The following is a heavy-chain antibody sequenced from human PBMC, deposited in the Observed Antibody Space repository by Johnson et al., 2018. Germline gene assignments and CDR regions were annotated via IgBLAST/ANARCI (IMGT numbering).Heavy chain of an antibody. Sequence: QLVESGGGLVKPGGSLRLSCAASGFAFSNYGMNWVRQAPGMGLEWVSSISGGSAYIYYADSVKGRFTLSRDNAKNSLYLQMNSLRAEDTAVYYCARGITLTRGGVDVWGQWTTVTVSS. J-gene: IGHJ6*02. CDR1: GFAFSNYG. V-gene: IGHV3-21*01. D-gene: IGHD3-10*01. CDR2: ISGGSAYI. CDR3: ARGITLTRGGVDV.